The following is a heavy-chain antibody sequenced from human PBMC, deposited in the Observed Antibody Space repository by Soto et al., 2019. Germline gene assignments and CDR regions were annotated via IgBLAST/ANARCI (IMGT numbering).Heavy chain of an antibody. J-gene: IGHJ5*02. Sequence: GGSLRLSCAASGFTFSSYSMNWVRQAPGKGLEWVSSISSSSSYIYYADSVKGRFTISRDNAKNSLYLQMNSLRAEDTAVYYCARDRREYSSSSGWFDPWGQGTLVTVSS. D-gene: IGHD6-6*01. CDR2: ISSSSSYI. CDR1: GFTFSSYS. V-gene: IGHV3-21*01. CDR3: ARDRREYSSSSGWFDP.